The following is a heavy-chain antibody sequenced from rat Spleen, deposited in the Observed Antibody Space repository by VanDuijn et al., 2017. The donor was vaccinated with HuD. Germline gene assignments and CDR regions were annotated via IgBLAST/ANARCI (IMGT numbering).Heavy chain of an antibody. V-gene: IGHV5S14*01. CDR3: ARPIGYDGTYYYHYFDY. Sequence: EVQLVESGGGLVQPGRSLKLSCAASGFTFSNYGMAWVRQTPTKGLEWVASISTGGGNTYYRDSVKGRFTISRDNAKNTQYLQMDSLRSEDTATYYCARPIGYDGTYYYHYFDYWGQGVMVTVSS. J-gene: IGHJ2*01. CDR2: ISTGGGNT. CDR1: GFTFSNYG. D-gene: IGHD1-12*02.